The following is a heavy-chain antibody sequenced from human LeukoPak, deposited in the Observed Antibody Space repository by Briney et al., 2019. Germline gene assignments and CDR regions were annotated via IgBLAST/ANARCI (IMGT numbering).Heavy chain of an antibody. Sequence: PGGSLRLSCAASGFSFSDNWMSWVRQAPGEGLEWVANIKEDGSEKNYVDSGKGRFTISRDNAKNSLYLQMISLRAEDTAVYYCEKYFRADSGNYYRSFDYWGQGTLVTVSS. J-gene: IGHJ4*02. CDR3: EKYFRADSGNYYRSFDY. CDR1: GFSFSDNW. V-gene: IGHV3-7*05. CDR2: IKEDGSEK. D-gene: IGHD1-26*01.